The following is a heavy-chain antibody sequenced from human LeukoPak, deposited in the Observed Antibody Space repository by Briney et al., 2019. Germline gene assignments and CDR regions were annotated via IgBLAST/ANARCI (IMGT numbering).Heavy chain of an antibody. V-gene: IGHV3-48*01. CDR2: IGTTGSSM. D-gene: IGHD5-18*01. Sequence: PGGSLRLSCAASGFTFSTYSMNWVRQAPGKGLEWVSYIGTTGSSMYYADSVKGRFTISRDNAKNSLSLRMNSLRAEDTAVYYCAREHSYIYGSQLFDLWGRGTLVIVSS. J-gene: IGHJ2*01. CDR1: GFTFSTYS. CDR3: AREHSYIYGSQLFDL.